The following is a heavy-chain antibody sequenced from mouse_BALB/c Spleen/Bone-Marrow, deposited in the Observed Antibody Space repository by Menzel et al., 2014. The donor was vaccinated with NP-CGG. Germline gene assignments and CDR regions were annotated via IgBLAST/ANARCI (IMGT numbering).Heavy chain of an antibody. CDR3: ARYGYFYAMDY. D-gene: IGHD2-2*01. J-gene: IGHJ4*01. Sequence: VKVVESGPGLVAPSKSLSITCTVSGFSLTSYGVHWVRQPPGKGLEWLGVIWAGGSTNYNSALMSRLSISKDNSKSQVFLKMNSLQTDDTAMYYCARYGYFYAMDYWGQGTSVTVSS. CDR2: IWAGGST. V-gene: IGHV2-9*02. CDR1: GFSLTSYG.